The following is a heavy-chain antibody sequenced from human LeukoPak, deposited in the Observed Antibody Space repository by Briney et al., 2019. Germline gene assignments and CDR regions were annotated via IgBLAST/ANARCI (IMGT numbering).Heavy chain of an antibody. D-gene: IGHD3-22*01. CDR2: IYSGGST. Sequence: PGGSLRLSCAPSGFTVSSNYASWVRHAPGKGLGWVSVIYSGGSTYYADSVKGRFTISRDNAKNTLYLQMSSLRAEDTAVYYCARSSGYIFDYWGQGTLVTVSS. CDR1: GFTVSSNY. J-gene: IGHJ4*02. CDR3: ARSSGYIFDY. V-gene: IGHV3-53*01.